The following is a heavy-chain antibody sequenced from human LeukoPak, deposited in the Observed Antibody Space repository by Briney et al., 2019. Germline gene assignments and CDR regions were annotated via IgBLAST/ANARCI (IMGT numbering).Heavy chain of an antibody. CDR1: GYTFTSYD. V-gene: IGHV1-8*01. D-gene: IGHD4-17*01. CDR2: MNPNSGNT. Sequence: ASVKLSCKTSGYTFTSYDINWVRQATGQGLEWMGWMNPNSGNTGYAQKFQGRVTMTRNTSISAAYMELSSLRSEDTAVYYCARSTYGDDDLYFDYWRQGTMVTVSS. CDR3: ARSTYGDDDLYFDY. J-gene: IGHJ4*02.